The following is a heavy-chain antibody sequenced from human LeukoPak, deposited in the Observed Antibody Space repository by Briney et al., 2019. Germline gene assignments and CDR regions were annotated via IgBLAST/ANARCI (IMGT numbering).Heavy chain of an antibody. CDR2: IKPDGSEK. V-gene: IGHV3-7*05. CDR3: ARPMSDLAGDTFDY. Sequence: KPAGSLRLSCAASGFTFTSYCMSWVRQHPGKGLEWVANIKPDGSEKYYVDSVKGRFTISRDNAKNLLYLQMNSLRAEDTAVYYCARPMSDLAGDTFDYWGQGTLVTVSS. D-gene: IGHD4-17*01. J-gene: IGHJ4*02. CDR1: GFTFTSYC.